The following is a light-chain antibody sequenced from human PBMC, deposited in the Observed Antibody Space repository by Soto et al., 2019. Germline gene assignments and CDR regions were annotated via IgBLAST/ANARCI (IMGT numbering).Light chain of an antibody. CDR3: QQSYRTPT. Sequence: DIQMTQSPSFLSASVGDRVTITCRASQSISSYLNWYQQKPGKAPKLLIYAESSLQSGVPSRFSGSGSGTDFTLTISRLQPEDFASYYCQQSYRTPTFGGGTKVEIK. J-gene: IGKJ4*01. V-gene: IGKV1-39*01. CDR1: QSISSY. CDR2: AES.